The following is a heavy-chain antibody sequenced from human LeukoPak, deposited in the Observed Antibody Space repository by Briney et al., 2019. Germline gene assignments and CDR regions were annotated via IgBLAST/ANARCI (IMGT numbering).Heavy chain of an antibody. CDR3: AKMDYYDSSGYPPVDY. J-gene: IGHJ4*02. CDR2: ISGSGGST. V-gene: IGHV3-23*01. D-gene: IGHD3-22*01. Sequence: GGSLRLSCAASGFTFSSYAMSWVRQAPGKGLGWVSAISGSGGSTYYADSVKGRFTISRDNSKNTLYLQMNSLRAEDTAVYYCAKMDYYDSSGYPPVDYWGQGTLVTVSS. CDR1: GFTFSSYA.